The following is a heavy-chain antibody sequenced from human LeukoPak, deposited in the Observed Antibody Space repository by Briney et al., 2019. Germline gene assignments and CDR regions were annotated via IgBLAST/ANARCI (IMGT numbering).Heavy chain of an antibody. CDR2: MNPNSGNT. V-gene: IGHV1-8*03. J-gene: IGHJ4*02. CDR3: ASGGRGYYGSGSYDY. Sequence: ASVRVSCKASGYTFTSYDINWVRQATGQGLEWMGWMNPNSGNTGYAQKFQGRVTITRNTSISTAYMELSSLRSEDTAVYYCASGGRGYYGSGSYDYWGQGTLVTVSS. D-gene: IGHD3-10*01. CDR1: GYTFTSYD.